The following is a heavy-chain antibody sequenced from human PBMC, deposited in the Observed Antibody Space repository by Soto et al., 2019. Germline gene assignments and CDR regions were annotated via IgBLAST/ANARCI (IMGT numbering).Heavy chain of an antibody. Sequence: EVQLLDSGGGLVQPGGSLRLSCAASGFIFSTYTMTWVRQAPGKGLEWVSGISGSGGTTYYADSVKGRFAISRDNSKNTLSLQLNSLRAEDTAVYFCAKLAGGARGCNSSPGCYFDYWGQGALVTVSS. J-gene: IGHJ4*02. CDR2: ISGSGGTT. V-gene: IGHV3-23*01. CDR3: AKLAGGARGCNSSPGCYFDY. D-gene: IGHD2-15*01. CDR1: GFIFSTYT.